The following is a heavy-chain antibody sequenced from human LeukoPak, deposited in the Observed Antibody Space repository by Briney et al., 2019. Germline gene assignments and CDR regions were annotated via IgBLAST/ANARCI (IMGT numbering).Heavy chain of an antibody. CDR1: GDSISSSSYY. CDR3: ARLPNQRFYYGSGSLGPGAYYFDY. V-gene: IGHV4-39*01. CDR2: IFYSGST. Sequence: PSETLSLTCTVSGDSISSSSYYWGWIRQPPGKGLEWIATIFYSGSTYYNPSLKSRVTIAVDTSKNQFSLRLSSVTAADTAVYFCARLPNQRFYYGSGSLGPGAYYFDYWGQGNLVTVSS. D-gene: IGHD3-10*01. J-gene: IGHJ4*02.